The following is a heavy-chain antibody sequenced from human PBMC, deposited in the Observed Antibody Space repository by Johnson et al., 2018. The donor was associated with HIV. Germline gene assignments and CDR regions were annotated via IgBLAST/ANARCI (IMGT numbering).Heavy chain of an antibody. J-gene: IGHJ3*02. CDR1: GFTFSSYA. CDR3: AKASGNGYYVDAFDI. V-gene: IGHV3-23*04. Sequence: VQLVESGGGLVQPGGSLSLSCAASGFTFSSYAMSWVRQAPGKGLEWVSTIIGSGGSTYYAESVKGRFTISRDNSKNTLYMQMNSLRAEDTAVYYCAKASGNGYYVDAFDIWGQGTRVTVSS. CDR2: IIGSGGST. D-gene: IGHD3-3*01.